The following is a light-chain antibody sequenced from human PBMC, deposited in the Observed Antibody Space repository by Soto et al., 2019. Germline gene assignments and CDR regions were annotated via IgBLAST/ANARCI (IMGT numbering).Light chain of an antibody. CDR3: QQRSNWPPGFT. Sequence: EIVLTQSPATLSLSPGERATLSCRARQSVSSYLAWYQQKPGQAPRLLIYDASNRATGIPARFSGSGSGTDFTLTISSLEPEDYAVYYCQQRSNWPPGFTFGGGTKVEI. CDR1: QSVSSY. J-gene: IGKJ4*01. CDR2: DAS. V-gene: IGKV3-11*01.